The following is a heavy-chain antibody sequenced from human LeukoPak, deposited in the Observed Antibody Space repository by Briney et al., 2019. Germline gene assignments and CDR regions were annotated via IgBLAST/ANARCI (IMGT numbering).Heavy chain of an antibody. CDR1: GFTFSSYA. Sequence: GGSLRLSCAASGFTFSSYAMSWVRQAPGKGLEWVSAIGGSGGSTYYADSVKGRFTISRDNSKNTLYLQMNSLRAEDTAVYYCAKDPYSGSYFEYFDYWGQGTLVTVSS. CDR2: IGGSGGST. J-gene: IGHJ4*02. CDR3: AKDPYSGSYFEYFDY. V-gene: IGHV3-23*01. D-gene: IGHD1-26*01.